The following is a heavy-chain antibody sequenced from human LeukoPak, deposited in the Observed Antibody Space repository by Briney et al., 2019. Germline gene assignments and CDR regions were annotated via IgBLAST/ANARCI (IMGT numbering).Heavy chain of an antibody. CDR3: ARVFQFSHFDY. J-gene: IGHJ4*02. Sequence: SETLSLTCTVSGGSINSSTSYWAWVRQPPGKGLEWIGIIFYSESTYYNPSLKSRITISVDSANNHFSLRLKSVTAADSAIYYCARVFQFSHFDYGGQGTLATVSS. CDR1: GGSINSSTSY. CDR2: IFYSEST. V-gene: IGHV4-39*07.